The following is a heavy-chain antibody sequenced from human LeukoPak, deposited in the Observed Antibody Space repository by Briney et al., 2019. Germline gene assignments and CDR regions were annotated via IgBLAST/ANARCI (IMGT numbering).Heavy chain of an antibody. CDR3: ARGLSRSSSVDY. V-gene: IGHV4-34*01. J-gene: IGHJ4*02. D-gene: IGHD6-13*01. CDR1: GGSFSGYY. CDR2: INHSGST. Sequence: SETLSLTCAVYGGSFSGYYWSWIRQPPGKGLEWIGEINHSGSTNYNPSLKSRVTISVDTSKNQVSLKLSSVTAADTAVYYCARGLSRSSSVDYWGQGTLVTVSS.